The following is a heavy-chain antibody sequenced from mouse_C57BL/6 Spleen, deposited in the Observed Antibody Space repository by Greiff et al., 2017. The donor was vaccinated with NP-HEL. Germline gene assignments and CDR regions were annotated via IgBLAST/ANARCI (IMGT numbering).Heavy chain of an antibody. D-gene: IGHD2-4*01. CDR3: ARHRDYDGSWFAY. CDR2: ISSGGTYT. CDR1: GFTFSSYG. Sequence: EVQRVESGGDLVKPGGSLKLSCAAPGFTFSSYGMSWVRPTPDKRLEWVATISSGGTYTYYPVSVKGRFTISRDNAKNTLYLQMSSLKSEDTAMYYCARHRDYDGSWFAYWGQGTLVTVSA. J-gene: IGHJ3*01. V-gene: IGHV5-6*01.